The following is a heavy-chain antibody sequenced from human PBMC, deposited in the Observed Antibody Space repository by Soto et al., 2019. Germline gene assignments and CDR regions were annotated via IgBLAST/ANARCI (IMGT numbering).Heavy chain of an antibody. V-gene: IGHV1-69*01. CDR3: ARDVGSSGTYYYYGMDV. CDR2: IIPIFGTA. Sequence: QVQLVQSGAEVKKPGSSVKVSCKASGGTFSSYAISWVRQAPGQGLEWMGGIIPIFGTADYAQKFQGRVTITADESTSTAYMELSSVTAADTAVYYCARDVGSSGTYYYYGMDVWGQGTTVTVSS. J-gene: IGHJ6*02. CDR1: GGTFSSYA. D-gene: IGHD3-22*01.